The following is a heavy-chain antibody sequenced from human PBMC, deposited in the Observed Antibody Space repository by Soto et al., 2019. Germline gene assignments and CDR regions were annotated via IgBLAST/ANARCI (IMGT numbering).Heavy chain of an antibody. J-gene: IGHJ4*02. CDR2: ISGRGGST. CDR3: AKDTGSGSGY. CDR1: GFTFSNYA. V-gene: IGHV3-23*01. Sequence: EVQLLESGGGLVQPGGSLRLSCAASGFTFSNYAMSWVRQAPGKGLEWVSAISGRGGSTYYANSVKGRFTTSRDNSKNTLYLQMNSLRAEDTAIYYCAKDTGSGSGYWGQGTLVTVSS. D-gene: IGHD3-10*01.